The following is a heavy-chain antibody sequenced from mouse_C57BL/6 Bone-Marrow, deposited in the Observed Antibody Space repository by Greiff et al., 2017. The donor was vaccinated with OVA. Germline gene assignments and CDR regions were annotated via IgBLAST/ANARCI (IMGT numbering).Heavy chain of an antibody. J-gene: IGHJ1*03. Sequence: EVKLQESGPGLVKPSQSLSLTCSVTGYSITSGYYWNWIRQFPGNKLEWMGYISYDGSNNYNPSLKNRISITRDTSKNQFFLKLNSVTTEDTATYYCARERANLLLRVDVWGTGTTVTVSS. D-gene: IGHD1-1*01. CDR2: ISYDGSN. CDR1: GYSITSGYY. CDR3: ARERANLLLRVDV. V-gene: IGHV3-6*01.